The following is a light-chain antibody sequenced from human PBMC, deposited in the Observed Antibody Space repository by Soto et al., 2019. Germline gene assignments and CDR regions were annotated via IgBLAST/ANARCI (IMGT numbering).Light chain of an antibody. V-gene: IGLV4-60*03. CDR2: VEGSGNY. J-gene: IGLJ3*02. Sequence: QSVLTQSSSASASLGSSVKLTCTLSSGNSDDLIAWPQQQPGKARRYMMKVEGSGNYTRGSGVPDRFSGSSSGADRYLTISNLQPEDAADYYCETWGSAIWVFGGGTKVTVL. CDR1: SGNSDDL. CDR3: ETWGSAIWV.